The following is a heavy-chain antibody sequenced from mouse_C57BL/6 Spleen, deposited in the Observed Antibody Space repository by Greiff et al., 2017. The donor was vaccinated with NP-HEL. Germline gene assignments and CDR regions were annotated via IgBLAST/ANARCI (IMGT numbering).Heavy chain of an antibody. D-gene: IGHD1-1*01. CDR3: ARGGVATDYFDD. V-gene: IGHV5-4*03. CDR1: GFTFSSYA. J-gene: IGHJ2*01. Sequence: EVKLMESGGGLVKPGGSLKLSCAASGFTFSSYAMSWVRQTPEKRLEWVATISDGGSYTYYPDNVKGRFTISRDNAKNNLYLQMSHLKSEDTAMYYCARGGVATDYFDDWGQGTTLTVSS. CDR2: ISDGGSYT.